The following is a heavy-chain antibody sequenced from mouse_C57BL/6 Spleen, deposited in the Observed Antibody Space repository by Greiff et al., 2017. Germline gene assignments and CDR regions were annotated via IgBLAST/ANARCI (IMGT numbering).Heavy chain of an antibody. D-gene: IGHD1-1*01. CDR1: GYTFTDYE. Sequence: QVQLQQSGAELVRPGASVTLSCKASGYTFTDYEMHWVKQTPVHGLEWIGAIDPETGGTAYNQKFKGKAILTADKSSSTAYMELRSLTSEDSAGYYCTRPPYYGRGYFDDWGQGTTLAVAS. V-gene: IGHV1-15*01. J-gene: IGHJ2*01. CDR2: IDPETGGT. CDR3: TRPPYYGRGYFDD.